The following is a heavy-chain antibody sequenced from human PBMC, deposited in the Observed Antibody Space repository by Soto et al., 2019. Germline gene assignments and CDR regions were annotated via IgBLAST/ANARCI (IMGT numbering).Heavy chain of an antibody. D-gene: IGHD3-10*01. CDR3: TTNRYWFGELLAS. Sequence: EVQLVESGGGLVKPGGSLRLSCAASGFTFSNAWMNWVRQAPGKGLEWVGRIKSKTDGGTTDYAAPVKGRFTISRDDSKNTLYLQMNSLKTEDTAVYYCTTNRYWFGELLASWGQGTLVTVSS. V-gene: IGHV3-15*07. CDR1: GFTFSNAW. CDR2: IKSKTDGGTT. J-gene: IGHJ4*02.